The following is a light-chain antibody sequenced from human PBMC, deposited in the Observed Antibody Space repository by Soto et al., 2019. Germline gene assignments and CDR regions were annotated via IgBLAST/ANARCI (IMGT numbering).Light chain of an antibody. CDR2: GAS. CDR3: QQYGSSRPWG. CDR1: QSVSSSY. Sequence: EIVLTQSPGTLSLSPGERATLSCRASQSVSSSYLAWYQQKPGQAPRLLIYGASSRATGIPDRFSGSGSGADFTLTISRLEPEDFAVYYCQQYGSSRPWGFGQGTKV. J-gene: IGKJ1*01. V-gene: IGKV3-20*01.